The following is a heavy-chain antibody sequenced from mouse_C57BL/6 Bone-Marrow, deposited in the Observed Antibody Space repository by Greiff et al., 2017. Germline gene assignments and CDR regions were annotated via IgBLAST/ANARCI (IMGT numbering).Heavy chain of an antibody. D-gene: IGHD1-1*01. CDR2: IYPRSGNT. J-gene: IGHJ1*03. V-gene: IGHV1-81*01. CDR1: GYTFTSYG. CDR3: ARGGYGSSYVWYFDV. Sequence: QVQLQQSGAELARPGASVKLSCKASGYTFTSYGISWVKQRTGQGLEWIGEIYPRSGNTYYNEKFKGKATLTADKSSSTAYMELRSLTSEDSAVYFWARGGYGSSYVWYFDVWGTGTTVTVAS.